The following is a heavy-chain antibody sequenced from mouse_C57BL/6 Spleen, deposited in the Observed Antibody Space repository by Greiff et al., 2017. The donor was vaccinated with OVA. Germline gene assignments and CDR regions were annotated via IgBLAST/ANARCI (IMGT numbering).Heavy chain of an antibody. CDR1: GYSITSGYY. J-gene: IGHJ2*01. V-gene: IGHV3-6*01. Sequence: VQLQESGPGLVKPSQSLSLTCSVTGYSITSGYYWNWIRQFPGNKLEWMGYISYDGSNNYNPSLKNRISITRDTSKNQFFLKLNSVTTEDTATYYCARAPNWVYYFDYWGQGTTLTVSS. CDR3: ARAPNWVYYFDY. CDR2: ISYDGSN. D-gene: IGHD4-1*01.